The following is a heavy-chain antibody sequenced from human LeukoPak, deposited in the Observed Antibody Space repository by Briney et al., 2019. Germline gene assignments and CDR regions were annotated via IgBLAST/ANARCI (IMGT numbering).Heavy chain of an antibody. CDR1: GASISSYY. CDR2: IFYSVAT. Sequence: SETLSLTCTVSGASISSYYWSWIRQPPGKGLEWIGYIFYSVATNYTPSLKSRVTMSVDTSKNQFSLKLTSVTAADTAVYYCANLIYVSGSGNNYGMDVWGQGTTVTVYS. D-gene: IGHD3-10*01. CDR3: ANLIYVSGSGNNYGMDV. V-gene: IGHV4-59*08. J-gene: IGHJ6*02.